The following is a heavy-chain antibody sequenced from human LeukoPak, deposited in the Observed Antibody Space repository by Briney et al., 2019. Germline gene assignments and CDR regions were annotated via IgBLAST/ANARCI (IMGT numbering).Heavy chain of an antibody. Sequence: PGGSLRLSCAASGFTVSSNYMSWVRQAPGKGPERVSVIYSGGSTYYADSVKGRFTISRDNSKNTLYLQMNSLRAEDTAVYYCARGGRGVPEDYWGHGTPVTVSS. CDR1: GFTVSSNY. CDR2: IYSGGST. V-gene: IGHV3-66*01. J-gene: IGHJ4*01. CDR3: ARGGRGVPEDY. D-gene: IGHD3-10*01.